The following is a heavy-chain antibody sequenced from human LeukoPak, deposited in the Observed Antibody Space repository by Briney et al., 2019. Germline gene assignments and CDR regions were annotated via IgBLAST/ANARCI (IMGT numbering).Heavy chain of an antibody. V-gene: IGHV1-18*04. CDR3: ASGTTNLISDY. CDR2: ISAYNGNT. CDR1: GYSFTGYF. J-gene: IGHJ4*02. D-gene: IGHD1-14*01. Sequence: ASVKVSCKASGYSFTGYFIHWVRQAPGQGLEWMGWISAYNGNTNYAQKLQGRVTMTTDTSTSTAYMELRSLRSDDTAVYYCASGTTNLISDYWGQGTLVTVSS.